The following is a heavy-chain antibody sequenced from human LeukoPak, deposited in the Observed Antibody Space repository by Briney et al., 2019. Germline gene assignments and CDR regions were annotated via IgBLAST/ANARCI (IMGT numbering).Heavy chain of an antibody. CDR3: ARGALGWFDP. CDR2: IYYSGST. Sequence: SETLSLTCTVSGGSISSYYWSWIRRPPGKGLEWIGYIYYSGSTNYNPSLKSRVTISVDTSKNQFSLKLSSVTAADTAVYYYARGALGWFDPWGQGTLVTVSS. J-gene: IGHJ5*02. V-gene: IGHV4-59*01. CDR1: GGSISSYY.